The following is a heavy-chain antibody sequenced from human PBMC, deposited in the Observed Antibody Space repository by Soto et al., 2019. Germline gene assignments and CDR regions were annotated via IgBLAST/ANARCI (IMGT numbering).Heavy chain of an antibody. Sequence: GGSLRLSCTASGFTFGDYAMSWFRQAPGKGLEWVGFIRSKAFGGTTEYAASVKGRFTISRDDSKSIAYLQMNSLKTEDTAVYYCTRGRHDHHYYGMDAWGQGTTLTVSS. CDR2: IRSKAFGGTT. V-gene: IGHV3-49*03. D-gene: IGHD3-3*01. J-gene: IGHJ6*02. CDR3: TRGRHDHHYYGMDA. CDR1: GFTFGDYA.